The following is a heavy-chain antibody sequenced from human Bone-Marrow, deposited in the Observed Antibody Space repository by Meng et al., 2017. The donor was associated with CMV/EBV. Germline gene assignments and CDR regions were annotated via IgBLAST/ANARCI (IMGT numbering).Heavy chain of an antibody. J-gene: IGHJ4*02. Sequence: GESLKISCAASGFTFDDYGMSWVRQAPGKGLEWVSGINWNGGSTGYADSVKGQFTISRDNAKNSLYIEMNSLRGEDTAFYYCVRADGPSGYDPPGDSWGQGTLVTVSS. CDR3: VRADGPSGYDPPGDS. CDR1: GFTFDDYG. D-gene: IGHD5-12*01. V-gene: IGHV3-20*04. CDR2: INWNGGST.